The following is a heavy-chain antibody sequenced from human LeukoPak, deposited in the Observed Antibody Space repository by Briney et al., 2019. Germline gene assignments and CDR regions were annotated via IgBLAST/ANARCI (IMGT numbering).Heavy chain of an antibody. Sequence: GGSLRLSCATSGFTFSRFSMRWVRQAPGKGLEWVSSIYFTGNHISYADSVKGRFTISRDNANNSVYLQMNGLRAEDTAVYYCAREFSTVGNFDYCGQGTLVTVSS. CDR1: GFTFSRFS. V-gene: IGHV3-21*01. D-gene: IGHD3-3*02. CDR2: IYFTGNHI. J-gene: IGHJ4*02. CDR3: AREFSTVGNFDY.